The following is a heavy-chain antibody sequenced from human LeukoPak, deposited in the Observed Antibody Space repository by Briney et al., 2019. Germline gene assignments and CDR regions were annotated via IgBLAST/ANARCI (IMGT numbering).Heavy chain of an antibody. V-gene: IGHV3-30*03. Sequence: PGGSLRLSCAASGFTFSSYGMHWVRQAPGKGLEWVAVISYDGSNKYYADSVKGRFTISRDNSKNTLYLQMNSLRAEDTAVYYCARGIYGSGSYPNYYYYMDVWGKGTTVTISS. D-gene: IGHD3-10*01. CDR2: ISYDGSNK. CDR1: GFTFSSYG. J-gene: IGHJ6*03. CDR3: ARGIYGSGSYPNYYYYMDV.